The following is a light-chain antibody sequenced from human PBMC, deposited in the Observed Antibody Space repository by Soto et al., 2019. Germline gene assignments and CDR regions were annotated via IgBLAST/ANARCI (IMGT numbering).Light chain of an antibody. CDR1: QSVSSY. V-gene: IGKV3-11*01. CDR2: DAS. CDR3: QQRSTWPLT. J-gene: IGKJ4*01. Sequence: EIVLTQSPATLSVSPGERATLSCRASQSVSSYLAWLQQKPGQAPRLLIYDASNRATGIPARFSGSRSGTEVTLTISSREPEDFAVYCCQQRSTWPLTFGGGTKVEIK.